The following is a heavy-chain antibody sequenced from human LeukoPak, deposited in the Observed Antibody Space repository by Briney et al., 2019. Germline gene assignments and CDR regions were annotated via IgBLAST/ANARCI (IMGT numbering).Heavy chain of an antibody. D-gene: IGHD3-22*01. CDR1: GGSFSGYY. V-gene: IGHV4-34*01. CDR2: INHSGST. CDR3: ASPYYDSSGHYYDWFDP. J-gene: IGHJ5*02. Sequence: SETLSLTCAVYGGSFSGYYWSWIRQPPGKGLEWIGEINHSGSTNYNPSLKSRVTISVDTSKNQFSLKLSSVTAADTAVYYCASPYYDSSGHYYDWFDPWGQGTLVTVSS.